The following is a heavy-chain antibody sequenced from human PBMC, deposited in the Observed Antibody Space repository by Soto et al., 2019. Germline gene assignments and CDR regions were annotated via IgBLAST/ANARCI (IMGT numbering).Heavy chain of an antibody. D-gene: IGHD4-17*01. Sequence: EVQLLESGGGLVQPGGSLRLSCAASGFTFSTYAVSWVRQAPGKGLEWVSGISASGGSTYYGDSVKGRFTISRDSSKNTLFLQMNSLRAEDTALYYCARHYGDYYYYYGMDVWGQGTTVAVSS. CDR2: ISASGGST. CDR1: GFTFSTYA. CDR3: ARHYGDYYYYYGMDV. V-gene: IGHV3-23*01. J-gene: IGHJ6*02.